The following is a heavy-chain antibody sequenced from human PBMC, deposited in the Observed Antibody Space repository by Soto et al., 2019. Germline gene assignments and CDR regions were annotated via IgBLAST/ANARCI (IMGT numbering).Heavy chain of an antibody. J-gene: IGHJ5*02. Sequence: KPSETLSLTCAVSGGSISSGGYSWSWIRQPPGKGLEWIGYIYHSGSTYYNPSLKSRVTISVDRSKNQFSLKLSSVTAAHTAVYYCASDLARSFTDPWGQGTLVTVSS. CDR1: GGSISSGGYS. D-gene: IGHD3-16*02. CDR3: ASDLARSFTDP. V-gene: IGHV4-30-2*01. CDR2: IYHSGST.